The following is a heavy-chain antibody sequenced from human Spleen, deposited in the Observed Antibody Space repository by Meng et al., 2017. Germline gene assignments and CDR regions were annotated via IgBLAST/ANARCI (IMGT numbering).Heavy chain of an antibody. D-gene: IGHD6-25*01. CDR3: ARDEDISAAGKLFGDY. CDR2: INPKSGDT. Sequence: ASVKVSCKPSGYNFPDYYIHWLRRAPGQGLEWMGQINPKSGDTHYAQKFQARVTMTGDTSISTAYMELSGLRSDDTAMYYCARDEDISAAGKLFGDYWGQGTLVTVSS. CDR1: GYNFPDYY. J-gene: IGHJ4*02. V-gene: IGHV1-2*06.